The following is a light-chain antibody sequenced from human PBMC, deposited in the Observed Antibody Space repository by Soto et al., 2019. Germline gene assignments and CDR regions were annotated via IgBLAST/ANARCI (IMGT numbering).Light chain of an antibody. CDR3: QQHENWPLT. CDR2: GAS. Sequence: ETLMTQSPGTLSVSPGEGATLSCRASESVSSLAWYQQKPGQAPRLLIDGASTRATGSPARFSGSGSGTEFTLTISSLQSEDFAVYYCQQHENWPLTFGGGTKVEIK. CDR1: ESVSS. J-gene: IGKJ4*01. V-gene: IGKV3-15*01.